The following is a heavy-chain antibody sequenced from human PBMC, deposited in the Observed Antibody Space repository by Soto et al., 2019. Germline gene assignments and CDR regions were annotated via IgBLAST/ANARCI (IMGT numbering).Heavy chain of an antibody. V-gene: IGHV5-10-1*01. CDR1: GYSFAGYW. CDR2: IDPSDSQT. J-gene: IGHJ5*02. CDR3: ARHLMYSSSSVLGWFDP. D-gene: IGHD6-6*01. Sequence: GESLKISCKGSGYSFAGYWITWVRQKPGKGLEWMGRIDPSDSQTYYSPSFRGHVTISATKSITTVFLQWSSLRASDTAMYYCARHLMYSSSSVLGWFDPWGQGTLVTVSS.